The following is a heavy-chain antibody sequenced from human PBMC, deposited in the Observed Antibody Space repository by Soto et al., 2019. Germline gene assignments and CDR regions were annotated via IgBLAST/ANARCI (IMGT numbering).Heavy chain of an antibody. CDR1: GFTFSSYS. J-gene: IGHJ5*02. CDR3: AREGGDLNWFDP. V-gene: IGHV3-48*01. CDR2: ISSSSRTI. Sequence: EVQLVESGGGLVQPGGSLRLSCAASGFTFSSYSMNWVRQAPGKGLEWVSYISSSSRTIYYADSVKGRFTISRDNANNSLYLQMNSLRAEDTAVYYCAREGGDLNWFDPWGQGTLVTVSS. D-gene: IGHD4-17*01.